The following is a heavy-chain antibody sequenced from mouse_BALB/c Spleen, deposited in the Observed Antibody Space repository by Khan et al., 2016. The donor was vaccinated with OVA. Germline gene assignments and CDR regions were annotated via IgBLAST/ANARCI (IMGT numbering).Heavy chain of an antibody. CDR1: GYPFTKNG. D-gene: IGHD2-3*01. CDR3: ARVGYSGTMDY. J-gene: IGHJ4*01. Sequence: QIQLVQSGPELKNPGETVRISCKASGYPFTKNGMNWVKQTPGKGLKWMGWINTYTEEPAYADDFKGRFAFSLETSANTAFLQISNLKNEDTATYFCARVGYSGTMDYWGQGTSGTGSS. CDR2: INTYTEEP. V-gene: IGHV9-3-1*01.